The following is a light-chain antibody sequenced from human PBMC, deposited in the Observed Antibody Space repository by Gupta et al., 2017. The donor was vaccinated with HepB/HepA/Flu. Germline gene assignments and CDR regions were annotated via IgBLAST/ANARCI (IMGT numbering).Light chain of an antibody. V-gene: IGKV1-39*01. J-gene: IGKJ4*01. CDR2: AAS. CDR1: QTVANY. CDR3: QQNYSCHT. Sequence: DIRMAQSPSSLSASLGDRVTITCRASQTVANYLNWYQHKPGKAPILLIYAASSLQSGVPSRFSGSGAGKDFTLTSSRRQHEDFAVYYGQQNYSCHTFGGGTRVESK.